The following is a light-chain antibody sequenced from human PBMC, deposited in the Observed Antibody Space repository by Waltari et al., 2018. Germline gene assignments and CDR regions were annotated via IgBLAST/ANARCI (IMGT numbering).Light chain of an antibody. V-gene: IGKV1-33*01. CDR2: DAS. CDR3: QQYDNLLWT. CDR1: QDISNY. Sequence: DIQMTQSPSSLSASVGDRVTITCQASQDISNYLNWYQQKPGKAPKLLIYDASNLETGVPSRFSGSGSGTDFTFTISSLQPEDIATYYCQQYDNLLWTFGQGTRLVIK. J-gene: IGKJ5*01.